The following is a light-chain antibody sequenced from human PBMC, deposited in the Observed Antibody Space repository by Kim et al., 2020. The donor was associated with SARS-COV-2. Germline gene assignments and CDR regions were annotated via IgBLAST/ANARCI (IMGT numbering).Light chain of an antibody. Sequence: GGDRVPITCRASQGISSYLAWYQQKPGKAPKLLIYAASTLQSGVPSRFSGSGSGTDFTLTISSLQPEDFATYYCQQLNSYPITFGQGTRLEIK. V-gene: IGKV1-9*01. CDR1: QGISSY. CDR2: AAS. CDR3: QQLNSYPIT. J-gene: IGKJ5*01.